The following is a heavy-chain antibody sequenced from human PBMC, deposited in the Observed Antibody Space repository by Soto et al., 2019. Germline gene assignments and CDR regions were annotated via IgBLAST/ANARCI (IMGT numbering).Heavy chain of an antibody. V-gene: IGHV3-9*01. D-gene: IGHD1-26*01. Sequence: EMQLVESGGNLVQPGRSLRLSCAASGFTFADYAMHWVRQAPGKGLEWVSGINWNSGSIGYADSVKGRLTISRDNAKNSLYLQMNSLRAEDTALYYCAKDMQWGGSSHYFMDVWGQGTTVTVSS. CDR3: AKDMQWGGSSHYFMDV. CDR1: GFTFADYA. CDR2: INWNSGSI. J-gene: IGHJ6*02.